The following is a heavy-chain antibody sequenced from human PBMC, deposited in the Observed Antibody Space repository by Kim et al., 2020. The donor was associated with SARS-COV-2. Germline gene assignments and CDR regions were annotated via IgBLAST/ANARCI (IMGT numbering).Heavy chain of an antibody. CDR3: ARGFRSNSFDF. Sequence: GSLRLSCLTSGFPFTTYAMNWVRQAPGGGLEWMSFISNSGSTIYYADSVRGRFTMSRDTAKNSLFLQMTSLRLDDTATYFCARGFRSNSFDFWGRGTLV. CDR1: GFPFTTYA. V-gene: IGHV3-48*03. CDR2: ISNSGSTI. J-gene: IGHJ5*01.